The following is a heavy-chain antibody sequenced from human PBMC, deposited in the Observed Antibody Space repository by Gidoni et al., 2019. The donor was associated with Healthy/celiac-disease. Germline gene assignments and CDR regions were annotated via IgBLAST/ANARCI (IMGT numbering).Heavy chain of an antibody. V-gene: IGHV3-30*18. CDR1: GFPFSSYG. J-gene: IGHJ5*02. CDR3: AKEGTSQLWLRRGEGWFDP. CDR2: ISYDGSNK. Sequence: QVQLVASGGGVVQPGRSLRLSCAASGFPFSSYGMHWVRQAPGKGPEWVAVISYDGSNKYYADSGKGRFTISRDNSKNTLYLQMNSLRAEDTAVYYCAKEGTSQLWLRRGEGWFDPWGQGTLVTVSS. D-gene: IGHD5-18*01.